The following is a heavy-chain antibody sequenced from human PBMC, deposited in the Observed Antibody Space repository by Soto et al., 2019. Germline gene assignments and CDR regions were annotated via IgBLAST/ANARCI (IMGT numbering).Heavy chain of an antibody. Sequence: QLQLQESGPGLVKPSETLSLTCTVSGGSISSSSYYWGWIRQPPGKGLEWIGSIYYSGSTYYNPSLKSRVTIFVDASQNQFSLKLRSVTAADTAVYYCARPNVTHLWFGELLYAFDIWGQGTMVTVSS. J-gene: IGHJ3*02. CDR3: ARPNVTHLWFGELLYAFDI. V-gene: IGHV4-39*01. CDR1: GGSISSSSYY. D-gene: IGHD3-10*01. CDR2: IYYSGST.